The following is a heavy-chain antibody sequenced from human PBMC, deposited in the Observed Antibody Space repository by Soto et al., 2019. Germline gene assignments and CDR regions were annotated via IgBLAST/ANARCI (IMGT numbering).Heavy chain of an antibody. CDR2: IFYSGST. V-gene: IGHV4-59*11. CDR1: GGSISGHY. J-gene: IGHJ4*02. D-gene: IGHD1-26*01. CDR3: AREVRGELLYDY. Sequence: SETLSLTCSVSGGSISGHYWTWIRQSPGKGLEWIGYIFYSGSTNYNPSLKSRVTMSVDTSKNQFSLKLSSVTAADTAVYYCAREVRGELLYDYWGQGTLGTVSS.